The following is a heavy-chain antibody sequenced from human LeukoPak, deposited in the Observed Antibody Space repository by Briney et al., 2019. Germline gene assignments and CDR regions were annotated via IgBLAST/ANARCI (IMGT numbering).Heavy chain of an antibody. Sequence: PGGSLRLSCTASGFSFSSPGMNWVRQAPGKGLELVSSINGESTFKVYADSVKGRFTISRDNVKNSLYLQMDSLRAEGTAVYYCAKYQTGTWTSYDSSDIWGQGTLVTVSS. CDR1: GFSFSSPG. D-gene: IGHD1-7*01. CDR3: AKYQTGTWTSYDSSDI. CDR2: INGESTFK. V-gene: IGHV3-21*01. J-gene: IGHJ3*02.